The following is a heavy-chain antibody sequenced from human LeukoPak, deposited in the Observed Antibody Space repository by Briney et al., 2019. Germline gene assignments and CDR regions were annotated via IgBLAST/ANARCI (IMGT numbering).Heavy chain of an antibody. J-gene: IGHJ3*02. CDR1: GFTFSSYG. CDR3: ARDPRAYCSSTSCYWDAFDI. V-gene: IGHV3-21*01. CDR2: ISSSSSYI. Sequence: GRSLRLSCAASGFTFSSYGMHWVRQAPGKGLEWVSSISSSSSYIYYADSVKGRFTISRDNAKNSLYLQMNSLRAEDTAVYYCARDPRAYCSSTSCYWDAFDIWGQGTMVTVSS. D-gene: IGHD2-2*01.